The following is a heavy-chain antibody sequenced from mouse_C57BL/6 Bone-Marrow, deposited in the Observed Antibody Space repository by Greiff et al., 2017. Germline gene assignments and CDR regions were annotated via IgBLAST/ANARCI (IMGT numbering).Heavy chain of an antibody. V-gene: IGHV3-6*01. CDR1: GYSITSGYY. CDR2: LSYDGSN. CDR3: ARRYYYGSSYDY. J-gene: IGHJ2*01. D-gene: IGHD1-1*01. Sequence: EVQLVESGPGLVKPSQSLSLTCSVTGYSITSGYYWNWIRQFPGNKLEWMGYLSYDGSNNYNPSLKNRISITRDPSKNQFFLKLNSVTTEDTATYYGARRYYYGSSYDYWGQGTTLTVSS.